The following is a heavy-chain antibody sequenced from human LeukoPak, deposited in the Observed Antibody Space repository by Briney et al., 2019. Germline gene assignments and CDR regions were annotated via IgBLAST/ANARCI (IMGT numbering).Heavy chain of an antibody. D-gene: IGHD6-13*01. Sequence: SQTLSLTCTVSGASISSGGFYWSWIRQYPGKGLEWIGCVYDSGSTFYNPSLQSRVSISRDTSKNQFSLRVISVTAADTAVYFCTRNTGIAAVGNPSYYFYYHMDVWGKGTTVTVSS. CDR1: GASISSGGFY. CDR2: VYDSGST. V-gene: IGHV4-31*03. CDR3: TRNTGIAAVGNPSYYFYYHMDV. J-gene: IGHJ6*03.